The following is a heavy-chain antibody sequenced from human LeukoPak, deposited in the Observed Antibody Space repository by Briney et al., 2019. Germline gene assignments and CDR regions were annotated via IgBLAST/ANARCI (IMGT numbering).Heavy chain of an antibody. D-gene: IGHD3-16*02. CDR1: GFTFSSYG. V-gene: IGHV3-30*02. J-gene: IGHJ4*03. Sequence: PGGSLRLSCAASGFTFSSYGMHWVRQAPGKGLEWVAFIRYDGSNKYYADSVKGRFTISRDNSKNTLYLQMNSLGAEDTAVYYCAKDPRWGIYDYVWGSYRFTYFDYWGQGTTVTVSS. CDR3: AKDPRWGIYDYVWGSYRFTYFDY. CDR2: IRYDGSNK.